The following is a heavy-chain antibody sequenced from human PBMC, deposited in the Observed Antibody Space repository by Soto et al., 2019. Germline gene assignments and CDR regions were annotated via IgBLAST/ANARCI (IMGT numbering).Heavy chain of an antibody. Sequence: SGPTLVNPTQTLTLTCTFSGFSLSTSGVGVGWIRQPPGKALEWLALIYWDDDKRYSPSLKSRLTITKDTSKNQVVLTMTNMDPVDTATYYCAHSGGSSSGIYYYYYGMDVWGQGTMVTVSS. V-gene: IGHV2-5*02. CDR3: AHSGGSSSGIYYYYYGMDV. J-gene: IGHJ6*02. CDR1: GFSLSTSGVG. D-gene: IGHD6-6*01. CDR2: IYWDDDK.